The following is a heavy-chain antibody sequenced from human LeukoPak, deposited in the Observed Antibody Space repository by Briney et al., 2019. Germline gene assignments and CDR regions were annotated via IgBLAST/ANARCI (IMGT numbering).Heavy chain of an antibody. CDR3: ARGVVKTLIVS. Sequence: SETLSLTCTVSGGSISSYHWSWIRQPPGKGLEWIGCIFTSGTLETSGSTNYNPSLKSRVTMSVDTSKNQFSLKLSFVTAADTAVYYCARGVVKTLIVSWGQGTLVTVSS. D-gene: IGHD3-22*01. CDR1: GGSISSYH. J-gene: IGHJ4*02. CDR2: IFTSGTLETSGST. V-gene: IGHV4-4*07.